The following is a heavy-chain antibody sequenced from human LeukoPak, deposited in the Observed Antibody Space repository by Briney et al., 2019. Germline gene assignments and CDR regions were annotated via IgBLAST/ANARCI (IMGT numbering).Heavy chain of an antibody. CDR3: AKERECSSTSCYLPNWFDP. D-gene: IGHD2-2*01. J-gene: IGHJ5*02. V-gene: IGHV3-30*02. Sequence: GGSLRLSCAASGFTFSSYGMHWVRQAPGKGLEWMAFIRYDGSNKYYADSVKGRFTISRDNSKNTLYLQMNSLRAEDTAVYYCAKERECSSTSCYLPNWFDPWGQGTLVTVSS. CDR2: IRYDGSNK. CDR1: GFTFSSYG.